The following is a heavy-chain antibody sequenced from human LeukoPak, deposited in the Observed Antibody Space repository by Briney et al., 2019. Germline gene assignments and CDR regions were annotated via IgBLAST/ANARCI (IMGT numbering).Heavy chain of an antibody. CDR3: VRDMRGPHDY. CDR2: INTDGSTT. CDR1: GFTFGSYW. Sequence: GGSLRLSCVASGFTFGSYWMHWVRQAPGKGLVWVSRINTDGSTTSYADSVKGRFTISRDNAKSTLYLQMNSLRADDTAVYYCVRDMRGPHDYWGQGTLVTVSA. V-gene: IGHV3-74*01. D-gene: IGHD1-26*01. J-gene: IGHJ4*02.